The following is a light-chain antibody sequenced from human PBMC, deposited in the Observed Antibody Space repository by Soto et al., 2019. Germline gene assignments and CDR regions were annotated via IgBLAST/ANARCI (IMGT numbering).Light chain of an antibody. CDR3: QQYGSSPT. Sequence: DIVLTQSPGTLSLSPGERAILSGRSSQSVSSSYLAWYQQKPGQAPMLLIYDMSNRATGIPDRFSGSGYGTDFTLTISRREPEDFAVYYCQQYGSSPTFGQGTKVEIK. CDR1: QSVSSSY. V-gene: IGKV3-20*01. J-gene: IGKJ1*01. CDR2: DMS.